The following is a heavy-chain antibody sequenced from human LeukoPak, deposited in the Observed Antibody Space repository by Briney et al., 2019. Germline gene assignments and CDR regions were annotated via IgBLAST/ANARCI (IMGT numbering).Heavy chain of an antibody. Sequence: KASETLSLTCTVSGYSISSGYYWGWIRQPPGKGLEWIGSIYHSGSTYYNPSLKSRVTISVDTSKNQFSLKLSSVTAADTAVYYCARRYYDSSGPRFDYWGQGTLVTVSS. D-gene: IGHD3-22*01. J-gene: IGHJ4*02. V-gene: IGHV4-38-2*02. CDR1: GYSISSGYY. CDR2: IYHSGST. CDR3: ARRYYDSSGPRFDY.